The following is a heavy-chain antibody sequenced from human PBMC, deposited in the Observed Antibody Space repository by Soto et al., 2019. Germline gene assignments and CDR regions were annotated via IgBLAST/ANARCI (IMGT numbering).Heavy chain of an antibody. CDR3: AKDVYYRSVNDALDI. D-gene: IGHD2-2*01. Sequence: EAQLLESGGGLVQPGGSLRLSCAASGFTFNTFALTWVRQAPGKGLEWVSSITVDGGSTYYVDSVKGRFTVSRDNSKNTLYLQMDSLRAEDKSVYYCAKDVYYRSVNDALDIWGKGTMVTV. CDR2: ITVDGGST. V-gene: IGHV3-23*01. J-gene: IGHJ3*02. CDR1: GFTFNTFA.